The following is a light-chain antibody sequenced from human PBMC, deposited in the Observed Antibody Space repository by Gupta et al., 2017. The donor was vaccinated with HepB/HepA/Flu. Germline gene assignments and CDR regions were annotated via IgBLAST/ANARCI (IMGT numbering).Light chain of an antibody. CDR1: QSISNW. CDR2: KAS. J-gene: IGKJ1*01. V-gene: IGKV1-5*03. Sequence: DIQITQSPSTLSASVGDRVTITCRASQSISNWLAWYQQKPGKAPNLLIYKASKFESGVPSRFSGSASGTEFTLTISILQPDDFATYYCQVDSASSWRFGQGTNVEIK. CDR3: QVDSASSWR.